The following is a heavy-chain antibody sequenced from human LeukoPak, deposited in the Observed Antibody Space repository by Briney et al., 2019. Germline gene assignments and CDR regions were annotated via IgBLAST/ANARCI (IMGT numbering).Heavy chain of an antibody. V-gene: IGHV4-31*03. CDR3: ARANVDTVATGAYFDY. CDR2: IYYSGST. D-gene: IGHD5-12*01. Sequence: PSETLPLTCSVSGGSITNRFYYWGWIRQHPGKGLEWIGYIYYSGSTYYNPSLKSRVTISVDTSKNQFSLKLSSVTAADTAVYYCARANVDTVATGAYFDYWGQGTLVTVSS. J-gene: IGHJ4*02. CDR1: GGSITNRFYY.